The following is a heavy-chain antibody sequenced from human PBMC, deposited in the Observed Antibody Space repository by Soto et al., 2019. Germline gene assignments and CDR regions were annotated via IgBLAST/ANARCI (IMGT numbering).Heavy chain of an antibody. CDR2: IIPIFGTA. CDR3: ARASFEMATILPFAEYFQH. D-gene: IGHD5-12*01. CDR1: GGTFSSYA. J-gene: IGHJ1*01. V-gene: IGHV1-69*01. Sequence: QVQLVQSGAEVKKPGSSVKVSCKASGGTFSSYAISWVRQAPGQGLEWMGGIIPIFGTANYGQKFQGRVTITADESTSTAYMELSSLRSEDTAVYYCARASFEMATILPFAEYFQHWGQGTLVTVSS.